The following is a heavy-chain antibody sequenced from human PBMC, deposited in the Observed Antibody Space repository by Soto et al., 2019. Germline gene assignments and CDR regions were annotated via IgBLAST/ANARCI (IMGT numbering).Heavy chain of an antibody. J-gene: IGHJ4*02. Sequence: QITLKESGPTLVKPTQTLTLTCTFSGFSFTTTGGGVGWIRQPPGKVMECLGLIYWDDDKRYSPSLKSRLTITRDTSKNQVVLTMTTMSPVDRATYSCAHTQVQGLGVAVTFDSWGQGILVTVSS. CDR1: GFSFTTTGGG. CDR3: AHTQVQGLGVAVTFDS. CDR2: IYWDDDK. D-gene: IGHD6-19*01. V-gene: IGHV2-5*02.